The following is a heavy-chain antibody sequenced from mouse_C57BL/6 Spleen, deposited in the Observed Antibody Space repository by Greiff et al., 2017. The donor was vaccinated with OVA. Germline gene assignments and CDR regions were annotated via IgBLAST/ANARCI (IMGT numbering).Heavy chain of an antibody. CDR3: ARDYSNSYYFGC. D-gene: IGHD2-5*01. CDR2: IDPSDSET. J-gene: IGHJ2*01. CDR1: GYTFTSYW. V-gene: IGHV1-52*01. Sequence: QVQLQQPGAELVRPGSSVKLSCKASGYTFTSYWMHWVKQRPIQGLEWIGNIDPSDSETHYNQKFKDKATLTVDKSSSTAYMQLSSLTSEDSAVYYCARDYSNSYYFGCMGQGTTLTVS.